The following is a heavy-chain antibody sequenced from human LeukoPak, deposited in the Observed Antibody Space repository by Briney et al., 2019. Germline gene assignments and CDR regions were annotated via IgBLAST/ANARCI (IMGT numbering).Heavy chain of an antibody. CDR3: AKGYYYGSGSYSPFDY. D-gene: IGHD3-10*01. CDR2: IFSGGST. J-gene: IGHJ4*02. V-gene: IGHV3-53*05. Sequence: GGSLRLSCAASGFIVSTNYMSWVRQAPGKGLEWVSVIFSGGSTYYADSVKGRFTISRDNSKNSLYLQMNSLRTEDTALYYCAKGYYYGSGSYSPFDYWGQGTLVTVSS. CDR1: GFIVSTNY.